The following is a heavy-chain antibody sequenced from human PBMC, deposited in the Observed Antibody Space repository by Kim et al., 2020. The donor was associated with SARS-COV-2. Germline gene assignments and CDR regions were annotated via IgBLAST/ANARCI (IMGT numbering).Heavy chain of an antibody. CDR2: IYSDGHRS. J-gene: IGHJ4*02. Sequence: GGSLRLSCAASGFSFSTYAMTWVRQAPGKGLEWVSTIYSDGHRSYSDDSVKRLFTISRNTSKDPLFQQNNSLRADDAAVYSCARKDWKWKDDYFEFCGKG. CDR1: GFSFSTYA. CDR3: ARKDWKWKDDYFEF. D-gene: IGHD1-1*01. V-gene: IGHV3-23*05.